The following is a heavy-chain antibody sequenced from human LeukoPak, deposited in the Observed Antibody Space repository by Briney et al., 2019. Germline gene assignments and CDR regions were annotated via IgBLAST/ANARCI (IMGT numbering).Heavy chain of an antibody. V-gene: IGHV4-59*08. D-gene: IGHD3-22*01. J-gene: IGHJ4*02. CDR2: IYYSGST. CDR1: GGSISSYY. Sequence: SETLSLTCTVSGGSISSYYWSWIRQPPGKGLEWIGYIYYSGSTNYNPSLKSRVTISVDTSKNQFSLKLSSVTAADTAVYYCARHDRLHYYHSSGYWVPGYFDFWGQGTLVTVSS. CDR3: ARHDRLHYYHSSGYWVPGYFDF.